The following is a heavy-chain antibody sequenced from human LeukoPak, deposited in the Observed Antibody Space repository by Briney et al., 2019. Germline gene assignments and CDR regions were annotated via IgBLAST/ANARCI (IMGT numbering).Heavy chain of an antibody. CDR1: GDTFSSYA. CDR3: ASPRDTIAVAATEFDY. V-gene: IGHV1-69*13. CDR2: IIPIFGTA. Sequence: ASVKVSCKASGDTFSSYAISWVRQAPGQGLEWMGGIIPIFGTANYAQKFQGRVTITADESTSTAYMELSSLRSEDTAVYYCASPRDTIAVAATEFDYWGQGTLVTVSS. J-gene: IGHJ4*02. D-gene: IGHD6-19*01.